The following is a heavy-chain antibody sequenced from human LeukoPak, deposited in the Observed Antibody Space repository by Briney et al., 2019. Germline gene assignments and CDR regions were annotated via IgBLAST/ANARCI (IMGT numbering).Heavy chain of an antibody. Sequence: PSETLSLTCTVSGGSISSYYWSWIRQPAGKGLEWIGRIYSSGSTNYNPSLKSRVTISVDTSKNQFSLKLSSVTAADTAVYYCARSSTMVAIDYWGQGTLVTVSS. J-gene: IGHJ4*02. CDR1: GGSISSYY. D-gene: IGHD3-10*01. V-gene: IGHV4-4*07. CDR3: ARSSTMVAIDY. CDR2: IYSSGST.